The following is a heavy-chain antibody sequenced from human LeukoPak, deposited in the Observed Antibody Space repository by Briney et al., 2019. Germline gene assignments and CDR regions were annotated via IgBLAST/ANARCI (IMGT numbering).Heavy chain of an antibody. V-gene: IGHV3-48*02. CDR1: GFVFSNYN. J-gene: IGHJ3*02. CDR2: ISSSSSTI. Sequence: GGSLRLSCAASGFVFSNYNMHWVRQAPGKGLEWVSYISSSSSTIYYADSVKGRFTISRDNPKNSLYLQMNSLRDEDTAVYYCARDYYDRTGYHDAFDIWGQGTMVTVSS. D-gene: IGHD3-22*01. CDR3: ARDYYDRTGYHDAFDI.